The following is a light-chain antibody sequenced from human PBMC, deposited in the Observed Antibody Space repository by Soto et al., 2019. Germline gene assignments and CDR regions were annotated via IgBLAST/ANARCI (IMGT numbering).Light chain of an antibody. CDR1: LSLLHTNGHNY. Sequence: EIVMTQSPLSLPVTPGESASISCRSTLSLLHTNGHNYLDWYLQKAGQSPQLLIFLSSNRASGVPDRFSGSGSGTHVTLNISGVGAQDVVLYFCMQALQTPITFGGGTKVQIK. CDR2: LSS. V-gene: IGKV2-28*01. CDR3: MQALQTPIT. J-gene: IGKJ4*01.